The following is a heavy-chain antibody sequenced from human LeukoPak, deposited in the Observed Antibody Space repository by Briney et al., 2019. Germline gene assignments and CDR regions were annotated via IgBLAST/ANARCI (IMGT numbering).Heavy chain of an antibody. CDR2: ISYDGSNK. Sequence: PGRSLRLSCAASGFTFSSYAMHWVRQAPGKGLEWVAVISYDGSNKYYADSVKGRFTISRDNSKNTLYLQMNSLRAEDTAVYYCARDRTYGSGSYSFDYWGQGTLVTVSS. D-gene: IGHD3-10*01. J-gene: IGHJ4*02. V-gene: IGHV3-30-3*01. CDR1: GFTFSSYA. CDR3: ARDRTYGSGSYSFDY.